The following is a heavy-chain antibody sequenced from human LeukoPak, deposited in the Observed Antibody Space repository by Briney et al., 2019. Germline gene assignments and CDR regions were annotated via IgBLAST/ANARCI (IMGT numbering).Heavy chain of an antibody. CDR3: ARVSVVGATNFDY. CDR2: INSDGSST. V-gene: IGHV3-74*01. D-gene: IGHD1-26*01. CDR1: GFIFSSYW. Sequence: GGSLRLSCAASGFIFSSYWMHWVRQAPGKGLVWVSRINSDGSSTSYADSVKGRFTISRDNAKNSLYLQMNSLRAEDTAVYYCARVSVVGATNFDYWGQGTLVTVSS. J-gene: IGHJ4*02.